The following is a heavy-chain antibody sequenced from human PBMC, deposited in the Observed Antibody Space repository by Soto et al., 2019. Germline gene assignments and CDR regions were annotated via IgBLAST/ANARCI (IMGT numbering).Heavy chain of an antibody. CDR2: IIPIFGTA. D-gene: IGHD2-15*01. CDR3: AGYCSGGSCYYWFDP. CDR1: GGTFSSYA. V-gene: IGHV1-69*06. J-gene: IGHJ5*02. Sequence: QVPLVQSGAEVKKPGSSVKVSCKASGGTFSSYAISWVRQAPGQGLEWMGGIIPIFGTANYAQKFQGRVTITADKSTSTAYMELSSLRSEDTAVYYCAGYCSGGSCYYWFDPWGQGTLVTVSS.